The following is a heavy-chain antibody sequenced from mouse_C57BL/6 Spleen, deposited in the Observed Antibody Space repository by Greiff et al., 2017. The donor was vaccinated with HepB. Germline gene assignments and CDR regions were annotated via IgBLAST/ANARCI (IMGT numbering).Heavy chain of an antibody. J-gene: IGHJ2*01. Sequence: VQLKESGGDLVKPGGSLKLSCAASGFTFSSYGMSWVRQTPDKRLEWVATISSGGSYTYYPDSVKGRFTISRDNAKNTLYLQMSSLKSEDTAMYYCARHGYYSDYFDYWGQGTTLTVSS. D-gene: IGHD1-1*01. CDR3: ARHGYYSDYFDY. CDR2: ISSGGSYT. CDR1: GFTFSSYG. V-gene: IGHV5-6*01.